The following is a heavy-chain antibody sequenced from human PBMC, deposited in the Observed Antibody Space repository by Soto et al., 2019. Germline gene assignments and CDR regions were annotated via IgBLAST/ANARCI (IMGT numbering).Heavy chain of an antibody. D-gene: IGHD6-13*01. Sequence: PGGSLRLSCAASGFTFSSYSMNWVRQAPGKGLEWVSSISSSSSYIYYADSVKGRFTISRDNAKNSLYLQMNSLRAEDTAVYYCARGYSSSWGYYYGMDVWGQGTTVTVSS. CDR2: ISSSSSYI. CDR1: GFTFSSYS. J-gene: IGHJ6*02. CDR3: ARGYSSSWGYYYGMDV. V-gene: IGHV3-21*01.